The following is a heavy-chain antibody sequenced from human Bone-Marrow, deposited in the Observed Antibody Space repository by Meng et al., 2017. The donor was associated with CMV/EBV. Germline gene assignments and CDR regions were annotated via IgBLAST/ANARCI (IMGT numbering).Heavy chain of an antibody. CDR1: GFTFSSYW. J-gene: IGHJ6*02. CDR3: ARVNNWGPYYYYGMDV. Sequence: GESLKISCAASGFTFSSYWMSWVRQAPGEGLEWVDNIKQDGSEKYYVDSVKGRFTISRDNAKNSLYLQMNSLRAEDTAVYYGARVNNWGPYYYYGMDVWGQGTTVTVSS. D-gene: IGHD7-27*01. CDR2: IKQDGSEK. V-gene: IGHV3-7*01.